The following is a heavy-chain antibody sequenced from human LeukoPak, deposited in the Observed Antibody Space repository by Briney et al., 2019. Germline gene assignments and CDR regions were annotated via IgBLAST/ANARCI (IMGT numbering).Heavy chain of an antibody. CDR2: ISAYDGNT. CDR1: GYTFTSYG. V-gene: IGHV1-18*01. J-gene: IGHJ4*02. CDR3: ARDRRSDDSSGYPY. Sequence: ASVKVSCKASGYTFTSYGLSWVRQAPGQGLEWMGWISAYDGNTKYAQKLQGRVTMTTDTSTSTAYTELRSLRSDDTAVYYCARDRRSDDSSGYPYWGQGTLVTVSS. D-gene: IGHD3-22*01.